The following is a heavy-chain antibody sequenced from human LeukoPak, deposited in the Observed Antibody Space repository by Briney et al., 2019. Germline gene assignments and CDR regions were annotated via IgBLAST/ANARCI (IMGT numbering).Heavy chain of an antibody. Sequence: GGSLRLSCAASGFTFSSYWMSWVRQAPGKGLEWVANIKQDGSERYYVDSVKGRFTISRDNAKNSLYLQMNSLRAEDTAVYYCARDRNIVLMVYAMAYAFDIWGQGTMVTVSS. J-gene: IGHJ3*02. D-gene: IGHD2-8*01. V-gene: IGHV3-7*01. CDR3: ARDRNIVLMVYAMAYAFDI. CDR2: IKQDGSER. CDR1: GFTFSSYW.